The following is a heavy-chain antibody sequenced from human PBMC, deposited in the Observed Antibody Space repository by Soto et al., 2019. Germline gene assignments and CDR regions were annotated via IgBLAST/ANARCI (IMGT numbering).Heavy chain of an antibody. J-gene: IGHJ6*02. D-gene: IGHD6-19*01. CDR1: GGSISSGDYY. V-gene: IGHV4-30-4*01. CDR3: ARVSAGPIVWLGSVYYYGMDV. CDR2: IYYSGST. Sequence: QVQLQESGPGLVKPSQTLSLTCTVSGGSISSGDYYWSWIRQPPGKGLEWIGYIYYSGSTYYNPSLKSRVTISVDTSKNQFSLKLSSVTAADTAVYYCARVSAGPIVWLGSVYYYGMDVWGQGTTVTVSS.